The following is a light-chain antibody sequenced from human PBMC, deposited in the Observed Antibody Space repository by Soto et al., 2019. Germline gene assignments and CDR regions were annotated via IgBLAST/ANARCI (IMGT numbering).Light chain of an antibody. CDR1: QNISSY. Sequence: IVLTQSPATLSLSPGKRATLSCRASQNISSYLIWYQQKPGQAPRLLIYDVSNRATGIPARFSGSGSGTDYTLTITNLESEDFAVYYRQQRSNWPWTFGQGTKVDIK. V-gene: IGKV3-11*01. CDR3: QQRSNWPWT. CDR2: DVS. J-gene: IGKJ1*01.